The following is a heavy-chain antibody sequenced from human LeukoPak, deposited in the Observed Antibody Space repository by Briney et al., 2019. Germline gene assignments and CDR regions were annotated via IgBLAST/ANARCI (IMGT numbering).Heavy chain of an antibody. J-gene: IGHJ5*02. CDR3: AREVGMAAAGLNWFDP. CDR1: GGTFSSYA. V-gene: IGHV1-69*04. D-gene: IGHD6-13*01. Sequence: SVKVSCKASGGTFSSYAISWVRQAPGQGLEWMGRIIPILGIANYAQKFQGRVTITADKSTSTAYMELSSLRSEDTAVYYCAREVGMAAAGLNWFDPWGQGTLVTVSS. CDR2: IIPILGIA.